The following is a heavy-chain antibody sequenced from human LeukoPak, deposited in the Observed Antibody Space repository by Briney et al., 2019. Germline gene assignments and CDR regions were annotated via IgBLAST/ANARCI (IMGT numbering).Heavy chain of an antibody. V-gene: IGHV6-1*01. CDR2: TYYRSKLYS. CDR1: GASVPGSSVA. D-gene: IGHD1-7*01. CDR3: ARELLTETTFYMDV. Sequence: SQTLSLTCVISGASVPGSSVAWTWLRQSPSRGLAWPGRTYYRSKLYSDYAVSVKSRVTFNPDTSKNQFSLQLNSMTPEDTAVYYCARELLTETTFYMDVWGKGTTVTVSS. J-gene: IGHJ6*03.